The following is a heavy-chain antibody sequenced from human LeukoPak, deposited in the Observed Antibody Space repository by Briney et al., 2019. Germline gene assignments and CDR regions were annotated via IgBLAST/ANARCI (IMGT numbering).Heavy chain of an antibody. CDR2: ISYDGSNK. CDR3: AKGNEADSGWYSVYFDY. V-gene: IGHV3-30*18. D-gene: IGHD6-19*01. J-gene: IGHJ4*02. CDR1: GFTFSSYS. Sequence: GGSLRLSCAASGFTFSSYSMHWVRQAPGKGLEWVAVISYDGSNKYYADSVKGRFTISRDNSKNTLYLQMNSLRAEDTAVYYCAKGNEADSGWYSVYFDYWGQGTLVTVSS.